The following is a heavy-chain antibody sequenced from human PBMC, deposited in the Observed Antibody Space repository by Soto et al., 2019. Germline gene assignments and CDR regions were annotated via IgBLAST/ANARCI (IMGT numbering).Heavy chain of an antibody. J-gene: IGHJ5*02. CDR1: GGTFSSYA. CDR2: IIPIFGTA. V-gene: IGHV1-69*13. CDR3: ARGYCSSTSCYSGFDP. Sequence: SVKVSCKASGGTFSSYAISWVRQAPGQGLEWMGGIIPIFGTANYAQKFQGRVTITADESTSTAYMELSSLRSEDTAVYYCARGYCSSTSCYSGFDPWGQGTLVTVSS. D-gene: IGHD2-2*01.